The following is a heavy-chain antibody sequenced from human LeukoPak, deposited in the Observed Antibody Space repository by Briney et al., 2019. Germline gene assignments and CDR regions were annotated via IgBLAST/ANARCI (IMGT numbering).Heavy chain of an antibody. Sequence: APVKVSCKALGGTFSSYAFSWGRQAPGQGLEWVGGIIPIYGTPNYAQKFQGRFTITTDESTSTAYMELSSLRSEDTAVYYCARDHWGIVENGYDYFYYDLDVWGKGTTVTVSS. CDR1: GGTFSSYA. CDR2: IIPIYGTP. CDR3: ARDHWGIVENGYDYFYYDLDV. V-gene: IGHV1-69*05. J-gene: IGHJ6*03. D-gene: IGHD7-27*01.